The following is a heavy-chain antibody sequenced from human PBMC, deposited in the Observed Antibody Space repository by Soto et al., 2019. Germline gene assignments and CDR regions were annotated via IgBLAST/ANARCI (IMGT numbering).Heavy chain of an antibody. V-gene: IGHV5-51*01. CDR1: GYSFTSYW. J-gene: IGHJ6*02. CDR3: ARQPSAYSSSWYYYGMDV. CDR2: IYPGDSDT. D-gene: IGHD6-6*01. Sequence: GESLKISCKGSGYSFTSYWIGWVRQMPGKGLEWMGIIYPGDSDTRYSPSFQGQVTISADKSISTAYLQWSSLKASDTAMYYCARQPSAYSSSWYYYGMDVWGQGTTVTVFS.